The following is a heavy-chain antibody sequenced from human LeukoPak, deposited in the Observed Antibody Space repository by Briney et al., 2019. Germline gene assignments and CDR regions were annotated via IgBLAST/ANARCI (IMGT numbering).Heavy chain of an antibody. CDR3: ARVPVVPAARWFDP. CDR2: IKQDGSEK. V-gene: IGHV3-7*01. CDR1: GFTFSSYW. Sequence: GGSLRLSCAASGFTFSSYWMSWVRQAPGRGLEWVANIKQDGSEKYYVDSVKGRFTISRDNAKNSLYLQTNSLRAEDTAVYYCARVPVVPAARWFDPWGQGTLVTVSS. D-gene: IGHD2-2*01. J-gene: IGHJ5*02.